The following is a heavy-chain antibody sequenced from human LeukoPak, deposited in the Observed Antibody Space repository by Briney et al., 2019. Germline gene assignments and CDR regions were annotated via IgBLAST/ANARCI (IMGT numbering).Heavy chain of an antibody. V-gene: IGHV1-2*02. D-gene: IGHD4-11*01. CDR3: ARGNDFSNSGPLLDY. CDR1: GYTFTGYY. CDR2: INPNSGGT. Sequence: ASVKVSCKASGYTFTGYYMHWVRQAPGQGLEWMGWINPNSGGTNYAQNFQDRVTITRDTSISTAYMELSRLRSDDTAVYYCARGNDFSNSGPLLDYWGQGTLVTVSS. J-gene: IGHJ4*02.